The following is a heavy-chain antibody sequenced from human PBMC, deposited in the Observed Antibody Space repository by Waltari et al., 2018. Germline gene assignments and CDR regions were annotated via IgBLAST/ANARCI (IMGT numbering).Heavy chain of an antibody. D-gene: IGHD1-26*01. J-gene: IGHJ2*01. CDR3: ARQVWEGKYFDL. CDR2: IIPNFGIA. CDR1: GGTFSSYA. Sequence: QVQLVQSGAEVKKPGSSVKVSCKASGGTFSSYAISWVRQAPGQWLEWMGRIIPNFGIANYAQKFQGRGTINTDESTSTAYMELMSLRSEDTVVYYCARQVWEGKYFDLWGRGTLVIVSS. V-gene: IGHV1-69*18.